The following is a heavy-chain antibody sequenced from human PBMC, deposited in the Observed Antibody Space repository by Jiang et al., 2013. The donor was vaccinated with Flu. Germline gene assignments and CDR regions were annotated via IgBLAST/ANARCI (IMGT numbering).Heavy chain of an antibody. D-gene: IGHD3-10*01. J-gene: IGHJ4*02. V-gene: IGHV3-23*01. Sequence: VQLLESGGGLVQPGGSLRLSCAASGFTFNNYAMNWVRQAPGKGLEWVSGIIGNAGSTYFADSVKGRFTISRDNSKNMLYPQMNSLRAEDTAVYYCAKDVASYYSGAGSFFDYWGQGILVTVSS. CDR2: IIGNAGST. CDR1: GFTFNNYA. CDR3: AKDVASYYSGAGSFFDY.